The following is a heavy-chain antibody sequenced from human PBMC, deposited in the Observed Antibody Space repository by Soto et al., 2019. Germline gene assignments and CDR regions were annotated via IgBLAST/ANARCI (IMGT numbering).Heavy chain of an antibody. CDR1: GGSISSYY. D-gene: IGHD3-10*01. CDR2: IYTSGST. Sequence: QVQLQESGPGLVKPSETLSLTCTVSGGSISSYYWSWIRQPAGKGLEWIGRIYTSGSTNYNPSLKSRVTMSVDTSKNQFSLKLSSVTAADTAVYYCARAGGYYYGSGSSNRNYYYYGMDVWDQGTTVTVSS. CDR3: ARAGGYYYGSGSSNRNYYYYGMDV. J-gene: IGHJ6*02. V-gene: IGHV4-4*07.